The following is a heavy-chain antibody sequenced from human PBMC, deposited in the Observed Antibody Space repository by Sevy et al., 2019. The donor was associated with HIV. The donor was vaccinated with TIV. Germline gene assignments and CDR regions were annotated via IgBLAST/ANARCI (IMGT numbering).Heavy chain of an antibody. CDR1: GYTFTSFD. Sequence: ASVKVSCKASGYTFTSFDINWVRQAPGEGLQWMGWMNPNSGDTGYEEKFKGRVTMTRNTSISTAYMEVSSLRSEDPAVYFCARMDSSGSINWFDPWGQGTLVTVSS. CDR3: ARMDSSGSINWFDP. J-gene: IGHJ5*02. V-gene: IGHV1-8*01. D-gene: IGHD3-22*01. CDR2: MNPNSGDT.